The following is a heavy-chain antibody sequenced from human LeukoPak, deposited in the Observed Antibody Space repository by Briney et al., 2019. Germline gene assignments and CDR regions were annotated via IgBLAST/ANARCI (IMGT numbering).Heavy chain of an antibody. CDR2: INAGNGNT. J-gene: IGHJ4*02. CDR3: AREAWGSSRSDY. Sequence: ASVKVSCKASGYTFINYAINWGRQAPGQSLEWMGWINAGNGNTKYSQKFQGRVTITRDTSASSVYMELSSLRSEDTAVYYCAREAWGSSRSDYWGQGTLVTVSP. CDR1: GYTFINYA. D-gene: IGHD6-13*01. V-gene: IGHV1-3*01.